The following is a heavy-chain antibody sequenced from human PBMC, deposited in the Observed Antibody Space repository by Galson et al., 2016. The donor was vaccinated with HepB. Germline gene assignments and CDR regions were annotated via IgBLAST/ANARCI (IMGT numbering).Heavy chain of an antibody. V-gene: IGHV3-13*01. CDR3: VRGSYSSDWYRTSAYDFGMDV. CDR1: GFTFSNYD. D-gene: IGHD6-19*01. CDR2: IYTAGDT. Sequence: SLRLSCAASGFTFSNYDMHWVRQAPGKGLEWVSSIYTAGDTYYEDSVEGRFTVSRENAKDSLYLHMNSLRAGDTAVYYCVRGSYSSDWYRTSAYDFGMDVWCKGAPVTVSS. J-gene: IGHJ6*04.